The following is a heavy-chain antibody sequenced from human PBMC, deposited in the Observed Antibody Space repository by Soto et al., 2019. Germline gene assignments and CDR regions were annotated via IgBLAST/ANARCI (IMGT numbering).Heavy chain of an antibody. V-gene: IGHV3-33*01. CDR3: ARATPVGYYYGMDV. CDR2: IWYDGSNK. J-gene: IGHJ6*02. Sequence: QVQLVESGGGVVQPGRSLRLSCAASGFTFSSYGMHWVRQAPGKGLEWVAVIWYDGSNKYYADSVKGRFTISRDNSKNTLYLQMNSLRAEDTAVYYCARATPVGYYYGMDVWGQGTTVTVSS. CDR1: GFTFSSYG.